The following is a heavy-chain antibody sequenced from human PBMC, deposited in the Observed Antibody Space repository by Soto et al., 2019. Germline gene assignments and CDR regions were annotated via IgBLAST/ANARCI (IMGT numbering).Heavy chain of an antibody. Sequence: GGSLRLSCAASGFTFINYWMHWVRQAPGKGLVWVSRINTDGSRTNYADSVKGRFTISRDNAKNTLYLQMDSLRAEDTAVYYCAKVATGSYNWFDPWGQGTLVTVSS. CDR2: INTDGSRT. CDR3: AKVATGSYNWFDP. V-gene: IGHV3-74*01. J-gene: IGHJ5*02. CDR1: GFTFINYW. D-gene: IGHD1-1*01.